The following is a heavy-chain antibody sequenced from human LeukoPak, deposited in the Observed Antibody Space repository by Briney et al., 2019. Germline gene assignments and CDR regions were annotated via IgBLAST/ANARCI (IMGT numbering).Heavy chain of an antibody. Sequence: ASVKVSFKASGYTFTSYDINWVRQAPGQGLEWMGWMNPNSGNTGYAQKFQGRVTMTRNTSISTAYMELSSLRSEDTAVYYCALTRNLVRDYYYYYYMDVWGKGTTVTVSS. CDR3: ALTRNLVRDYYYYYYMDV. CDR1: GYTFTSYD. CDR2: MNPNSGNT. V-gene: IGHV1-8*01. D-gene: IGHD1-14*01. J-gene: IGHJ6*03.